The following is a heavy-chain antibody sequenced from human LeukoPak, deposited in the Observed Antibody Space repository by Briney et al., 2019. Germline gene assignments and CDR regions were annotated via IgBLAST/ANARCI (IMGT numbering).Heavy chain of an antibody. J-gene: IGHJ6*03. CDR2: ISSSSSYI. V-gene: IGHV3-21*01. D-gene: IGHD6-19*01. CDR3: ARISSGWDVKDYYYYMDV. CDR1: GFTFDDYA. Sequence: GGSLRLSCAASGFTFDDYAMHWVRQAPGKGLEWVSSISSSSSYIYYADSVKGRFTISRDNAKNSLYLQMNSLRAEDTAVYYCARISSGWDVKDYYYYMDVWGKGTTVTVSS.